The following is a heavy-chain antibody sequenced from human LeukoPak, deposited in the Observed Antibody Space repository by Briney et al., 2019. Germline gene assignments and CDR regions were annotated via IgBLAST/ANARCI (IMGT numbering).Heavy chain of an antibody. J-gene: IGHJ5*02. CDR1: GFTFGDYA. CDR2: IRSKAYGGTT. CDR3: TRVPKAAFAPLFDP. Sequence: GGSLRLSCTASGFTFGDYAMSWVRQAPGKGLEWVGFIRSKAYGGTTEYAASVKGRFTISRDDSKSIAYLQMNSLKTEDTAVVYLTRVPKAAFAPLFDPWGQGTLVTVSS. V-gene: IGHV3-49*04.